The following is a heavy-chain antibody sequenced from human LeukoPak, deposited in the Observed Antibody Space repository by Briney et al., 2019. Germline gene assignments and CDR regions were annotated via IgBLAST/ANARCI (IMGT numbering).Heavy chain of an antibody. J-gene: IGHJ6*03. CDR1: GFTFSSYW. CDR3: AKGLSGRESSGLLVYYYMGG. D-gene: IGHD6-19*01. V-gene: IGHV3-74*01. CDR2: INSDGSST. Sequence: PGGSLRLSCAASGFTFSSYWMHWVRQAPGKGLVWVSRINSDGSSTSYADSVKGRFTISRDNSKNTLYLQMNSLRAEDMAVYYCAKGLSGRESSGLLVYYYMGGWGKGTTVTISS.